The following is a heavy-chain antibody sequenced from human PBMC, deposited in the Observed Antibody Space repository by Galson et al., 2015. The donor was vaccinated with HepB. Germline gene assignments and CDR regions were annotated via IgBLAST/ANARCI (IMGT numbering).Heavy chain of an antibody. J-gene: IGHJ4*02. D-gene: IGHD4-11*01. V-gene: IGHV1-8*01. CDR2: MNPNSGST. Sequence: SVKVSCKASGNTFTSYDINWVRQATGQGLEWMGWMNPNSGSTGYPQKFQGRVTMTRDTSTSTAYMELTSLTSDDTAIYYCARGGDYSNSVSDCWGQGTLVTVSS. CDR3: ARGGDYSNSVSDC. CDR1: GNTFTSYD.